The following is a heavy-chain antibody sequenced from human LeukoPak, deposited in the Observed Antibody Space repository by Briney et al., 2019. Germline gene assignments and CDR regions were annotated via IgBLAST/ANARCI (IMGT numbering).Heavy chain of an antibody. D-gene: IGHD3-9*01. Sequence: SETLSLTCTVSGGSIGSSDSFWGWIRQPPGKGLEWIGSIYYSGTTYYNLSLKSRVTISVDTSKNQFSLKLSSVTAADTAVYYYARHSGILTGYYMGVNWFDPWGQGTLVTVSS. CDR1: GGSIGSSDSF. V-gene: IGHV4-39*01. CDR3: ARHSGILTGYYMGVNWFDP. J-gene: IGHJ5*02. CDR2: IYYSGTT.